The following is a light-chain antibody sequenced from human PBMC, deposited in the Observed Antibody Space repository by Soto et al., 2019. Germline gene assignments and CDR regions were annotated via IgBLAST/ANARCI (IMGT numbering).Light chain of an antibody. Sequence: EIVWTPSQGTLSFSPVEISTLSFISSQSLTNSFIAWYQQKPGQAHRLMIYDTSSRATGIPDRFSGSGSGTDFTLTIRRMEPEDFAVFFCKKYGTSAIIFGHGQRRAIK. J-gene: IGKJ5*01. V-gene: IGKV3-20*01. CDR2: DTS. CDR1: QSLTNSF. CDR3: KKYGTSAII.